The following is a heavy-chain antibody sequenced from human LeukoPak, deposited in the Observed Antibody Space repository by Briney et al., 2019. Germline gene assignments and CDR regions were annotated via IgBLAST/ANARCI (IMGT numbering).Heavy chain of an antibody. CDR3: ARGASPEDYYGSGSYVY. CDR1: GYTFTSYG. CDR2: ISAYNGNT. Sequence: ASVKVSCKASGYTFTSYGISWVRQAPGQGLEWMGWISAYNGNTNYAQKLQGRVTMTTDTSTSTAYMELRSLRSDDTAVYYCARGASPEDYYGSGSYVYWGQGTLVTVSS. V-gene: IGHV1-18*01. D-gene: IGHD3-10*01. J-gene: IGHJ4*02.